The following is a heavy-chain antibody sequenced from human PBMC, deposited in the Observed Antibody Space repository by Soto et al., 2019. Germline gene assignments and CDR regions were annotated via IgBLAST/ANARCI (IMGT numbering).Heavy chain of an antibody. CDR3: VRDSRRGYGMDV. J-gene: IGHJ6*02. V-gene: IGHV3-48*02. Sequence: EVQLVESGGGLVQPGGSLRLSCVASGFTFSSHSMNWVRQAPGKRLEWVSYISGGSKSIYYAASVKGRFTISRDNAKNSLYLEMNSLRDEDTAVYSCVRDSRRGYGMDVWGPGTTVTVSS. CDR2: ISGGSKSI. CDR1: GFTFSSHS. D-gene: IGHD3-10*01.